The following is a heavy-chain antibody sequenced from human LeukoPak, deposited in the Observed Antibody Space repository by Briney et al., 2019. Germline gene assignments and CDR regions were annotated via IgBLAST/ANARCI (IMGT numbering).Heavy chain of an antibody. V-gene: IGHV1-2*02. CDR2: INPNSGGT. CDR1: GYRFTCYY. J-gene: IGHJ4*02. Sequence: GASVKVSCKASGYRFTCYYMHWVRQAPGQGLEWMGWINPNSGGTNYAQKFQGRVTMTRDTSISTAYMEPSRLRSDDTAVYYCARYSGGQLVDYWGQGTLVTVSS. D-gene: IGHD6-6*01. CDR3: ARYSGGQLVDY.